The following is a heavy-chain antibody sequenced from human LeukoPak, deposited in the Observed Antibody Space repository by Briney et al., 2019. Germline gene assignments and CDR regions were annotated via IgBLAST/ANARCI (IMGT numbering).Heavy chain of an antibody. Sequence: GGSLRLSCAASGFTFSSYSMNWVRQAPGKGLEWVSSISSSSSYIYYADSEKGRFTISRDNAKNSLYLQMNSLRAEDTAVYYCARVGSGWTLDYWGQGTLVTVSS. J-gene: IGHJ4*02. V-gene: IGHV3-21*01. CDR3: ARVGSGWTLDY. CDR1: GFTFSSYS. D-gene: IGHD6-19*01. CDR2: ISSSSSYI.